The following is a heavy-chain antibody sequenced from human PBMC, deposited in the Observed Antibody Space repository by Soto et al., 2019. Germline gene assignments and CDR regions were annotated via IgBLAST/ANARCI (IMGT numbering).Heavy chain of an antibody. Sequence: ASVKVSCKASGYTFTGYYMHWVRQAPGQRFEWMGWINAGNGNTKYSQKFQGRVTITRDTSTSTAYMELSSLRSEDTAVYYCAREFYDILTGYTEYFQHWGQGTLVTVSS. D-gene: IGHD3-9*01. J-gene: IGHJ1*01. CDR2: INAGNGNT. CDR3: AREFYDILTGYTEYFQH. V-gene: IGHV1-3*01. CDR1: GYTFTGYY.